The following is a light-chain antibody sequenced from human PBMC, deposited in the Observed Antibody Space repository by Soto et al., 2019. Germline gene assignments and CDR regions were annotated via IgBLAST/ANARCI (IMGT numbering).Light chain of an antibody. CDR2: EVT. Sequence: QSALTQPPSASGSPGQSVTISCTGTSSDVGGYNFVSWYQHHPGTAPKLMIYEVTKRPSGVPDRFSGSKYGNTASLTVSGLQAEDEADYYCSSYAGSNNYVFGTGTMVTVL. CDR3: SSYAGSNNYV. J-gene: IGLJ1*01. CDR1: SSDVGGYNF. V-gene: IGLV2-8*01.